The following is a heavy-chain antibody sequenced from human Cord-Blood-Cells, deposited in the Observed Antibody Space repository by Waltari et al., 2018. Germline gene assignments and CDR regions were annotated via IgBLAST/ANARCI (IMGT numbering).Heavy chain of an antibody. D-gene: IGHD3-10*01. J-gene: IGHJ4*02. V-gene: IGHV3-7*01. CDR2: IKQDGSEK. CDR1: GLPFSSYG. Sequence: EVQLVESGGGLVQPGGSLRLPCAASGLPFSSYGMSWVRQAPGKGLEWVANIKQDGSEKYYVDSVKGRFTISRDNAKNSLYLQMNSLRAEDTAVYYCARDRGVGGGVSFDYWGQGTLVTVSS. CDR3: ARDRGVGGGVSFDY.